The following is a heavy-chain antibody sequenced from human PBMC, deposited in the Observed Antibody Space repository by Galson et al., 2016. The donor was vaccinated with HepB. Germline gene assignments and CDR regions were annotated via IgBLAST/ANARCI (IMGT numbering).Heavy chain of an antibody. CDR1: GFTFDDYV. Sequence: SLRLSCAASGFTFDDYVMHWVRQAPGKGLEWVSGIDWNSGNIDYADSVKGRFTISRDNAQNALYLQMNSLRAEDTALYFCVKEHGGRTWLDYWGQGTLVTVSS. V-gene: IGHV3-9*01. CDR2: IDWNSGNI. CDR3: VKEHGGRTWLDY. D-gene: IGHD2-15*01. J-gene: IGHJ4*02.